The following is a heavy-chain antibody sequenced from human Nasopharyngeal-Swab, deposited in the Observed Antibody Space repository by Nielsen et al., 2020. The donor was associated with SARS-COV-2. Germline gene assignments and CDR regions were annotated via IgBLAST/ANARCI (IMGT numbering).Heavy chain of an antibody. D-gene: IGHD3-10*01. CDR2: IYYSGST. CDR3: ARPVVRGYSPFFDY. V-gene: IGHV4-39*01. Sequence: SETLSLNCTVSGGSISSSSYYWGWIRQPPGKGLEWIGSIYYSGSTYYNPSLKSRVTISVDTSKNQFSLKLSSVTAADTAVYYCARPVVRGYSPFFDYWGQGTLVTVSS. CDR1: GGSISSSSYY. J-gene: IGHJ4*02.